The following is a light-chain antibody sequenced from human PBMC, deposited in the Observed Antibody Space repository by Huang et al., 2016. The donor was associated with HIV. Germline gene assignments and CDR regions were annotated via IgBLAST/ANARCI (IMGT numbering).Light chain of an antibody. CDR3: QKYDSAPRT. Sequence: MTQSPPSLSASIGDRVTLTCRASRDISTFLAWYQQKPGKPPSLLIYAASILHSGVPSRFSGGGSGTNFTLTVSSLQPEDVANYYCQKYDSAPRTFGQGTKLEL. CDR1: RDISTF. V-gene: IGKV1-27*01. CDR2: AAS. J-gene: IGKJ1*01.